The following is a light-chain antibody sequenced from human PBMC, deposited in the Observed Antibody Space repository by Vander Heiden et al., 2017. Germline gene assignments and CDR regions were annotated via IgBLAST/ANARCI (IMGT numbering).Light chain of an antibody. CDR3: CSFAGRPWV. CDR1: SSDIGSYNL. V-gene: IGLV2-23*02. J-gene: IGLJ3*02. Sequence: QSALTPPASVSGSPGQSLTISCAGTSSDIGSYNLVSWFQQHPGKAPKLMIAEVNKRPSGVSNRFSGSKSGNVASLTISGLQAEDEADYYCCSFAGRPWVFGGGTKLTVL. CDR2: EVN.